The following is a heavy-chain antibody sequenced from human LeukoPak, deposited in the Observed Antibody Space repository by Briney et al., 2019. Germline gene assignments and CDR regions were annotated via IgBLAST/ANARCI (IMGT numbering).Heavy chain of an antibody. CDR2: INHSGTI. V-gene: IGHV4-34*01. CDR3: AGLRPYYYDSSGYWFDY. D-gene: IGHD3-22*01. Sequence: PSETLSLTCAVYGGSFSGYYWSWIRQPPGKGLEWIGEINHSGTINYNPFLKSRVTISVDTSKNQFSLKLSSVTAADTAVYYCAGLRPYYYDSSGYWFDYWGQGTLVTVSS. J-gene: IGHJ4*02. CDR1: GGSFSGYY.